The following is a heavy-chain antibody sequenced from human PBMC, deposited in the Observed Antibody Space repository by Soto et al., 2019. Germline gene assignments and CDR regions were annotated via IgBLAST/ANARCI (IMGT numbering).Heavy chain of an antibody. Sequence: GGSLRLSCAASGFTLSSYSMHWVRQAPGKGLEWVAFISYDGSNKYYADSVKGRFTISRANSKNTLDLQMNSLRVDDTAVYYCAREGEDTSSSPIDFWGQGTLVTVSS. J-gene: IGHJ4*02. CDR1: GFTLSSYS. V-gene: IGHV3-30-3*01. D-gene: IGHD6-6*01. CDR2: ISYDGSNK. CDR3: AREGEDTSSSPIDF.